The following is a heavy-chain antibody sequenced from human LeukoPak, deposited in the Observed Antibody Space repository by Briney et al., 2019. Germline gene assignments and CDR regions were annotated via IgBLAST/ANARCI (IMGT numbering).Heavy chain of an antibody. Sequence: GGSLRLSCAASGFTFSSYAMHWVRQAPGKGLEWVAVIWNDGSDKYYADSVMGRFTISRDNSKNTLYLQMNSLRAEDTAVYYCARDQIYTYGTTAPLDYWGQGTLVTVSS. J-gene: IGHJ4*02. D-gene: IGHD5-18*01. CDR1: GFTFSSYA. V-gene: IGHV3-30*04. CDR2: IWNDGSDK. CDR3: ARDQIYTYGTTAPLDY.